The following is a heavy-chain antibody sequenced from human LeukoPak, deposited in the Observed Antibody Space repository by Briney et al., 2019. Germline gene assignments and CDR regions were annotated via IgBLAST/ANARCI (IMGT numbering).Heavy chain of an antibody. CDR1: GYTFTSYS. CDR3: AREDYGAVYFFDY. CDR2: INTNTGNP. J-gene: IGHJ4*02. V-gene: IGHV7-4-1*02. Sequence: ASVKVSCKASGYTFTSYSMNWVRQAPGQGLEWLGWINTNTGNPTYAQGFTRRFVFSLDTSVTTAYLQISSLEAEDTAVYFCAREDYGAVYFFDYWGQGTLVSVSS. D-gene: IGHD4-17*01.